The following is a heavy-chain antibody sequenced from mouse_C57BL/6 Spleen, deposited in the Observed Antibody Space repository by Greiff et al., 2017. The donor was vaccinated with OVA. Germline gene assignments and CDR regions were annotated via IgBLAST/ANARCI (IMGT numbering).Heavy chain of an antibody. D-gene: IGHD2-1*01. CDR2: IDPNSGGT. Sequence: QVQLQQPGAELVKPGASVKLSCKASGYTFTSYWMHWVKQRPGRGLEWIGMIDPNSGGTKYNEKFKSKATLTVDKPSSTAYMQLSSLTSEDSAVYYCARREVYYKNFDYWGQGTTLTVSS. CDR3: ARREVYYKNFDY. V-gene: IGHV1-72*01. CDR1: GYTFTSYW. J-gene: IGHJ2*01.